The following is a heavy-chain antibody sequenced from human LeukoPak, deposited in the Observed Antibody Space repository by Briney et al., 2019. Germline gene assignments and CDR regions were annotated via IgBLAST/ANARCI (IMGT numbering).Heavy chain of an antibody. D-gene: IGHD5-24*01. CDR1: GFTVSSNY. CDR3: ATRWAD. V-gene: IGHV3-23*01. CDR2: ISGSGTST. J-gene: IGHJ4*02. Sequence: GGSLRLSCAASGFTVSSNYMSWVRQAPGKGPEWVSLISGSGTSTYCADSVKGRFTISRDNSKNTLYLQMNSLRAEDTAVYYCATRWADWGQGTLVTVSS.